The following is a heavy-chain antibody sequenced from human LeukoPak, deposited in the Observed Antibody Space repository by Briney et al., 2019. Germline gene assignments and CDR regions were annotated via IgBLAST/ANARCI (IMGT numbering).Heavy chain of an antibody. D-gene: IGHD3-22*01. CDR2: TRNKANSYTT. CDR3: ARAGFTMID. CDR1: GFTFSSYS. J-gene: IGHJ3*01. Sequence: PGGSLRLSCAASGFTFSSYSMKWVRQAPGKGLEWVGRTRNKANSYTTEYAASVKGRFTISRDDSKNSLYLQMNSLKTEDTAVYYCARAGFTMIDWGQGTMVTVSS. V-gene: IGHV3-72*01.